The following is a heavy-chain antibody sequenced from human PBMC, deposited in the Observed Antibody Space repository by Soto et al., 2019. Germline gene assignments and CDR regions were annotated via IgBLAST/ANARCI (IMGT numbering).Heavy chain of an antibody. CDR3: ANGAVAGTPTSYSYYGMDV. V-gene: IGHV1-69*12. CDR2: IIPIFGTV. D-gene: IGHD6-19*01. J-gene: IGHJ6*02. CDR1: GGTFRTYA. Sequence: QVQLLQSGAEVKKPGSSVRVSCEASGGTFRTYAISWVRQAPGQGLEWMGEIIPIFGTVNYAQKFQGRVTSTADESTTTVYMDLRRLRSEDTAVYYCANGAVAGTPTSYSYYGMDVWGQGTTVTVSS.